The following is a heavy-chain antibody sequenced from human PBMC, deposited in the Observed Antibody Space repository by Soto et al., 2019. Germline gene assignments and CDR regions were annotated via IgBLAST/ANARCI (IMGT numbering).Heavy chain of an antibody. CDR2: IIPILGIA. Sequence: QVQLVQSGAEVKKPGSSVKVSCKASGGTFSSYTISWVRQAPGQGLEWMGRIIPILGIANYAQKFQGRVTITADKSTSTAYMELSSLRSEDTAVYYCAREDYGGNIDYWGQGTLVTVSS. CDR3: AREDYGGNIDY. J-gene: IGHJ4*02. CDR1: GGTFSSYT. V-gene: IGHV1-69*02. D-gene: IGHD4-17*01.